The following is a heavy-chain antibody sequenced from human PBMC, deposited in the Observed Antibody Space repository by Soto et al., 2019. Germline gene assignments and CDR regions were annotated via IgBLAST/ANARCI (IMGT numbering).Heavy chain of an antibody. CDR3: ARDNNCSGGSCLRSGWFDP. Sequence: SETLSLTCTVSGGSISSYYWSWIRQPPGKGLEWIGYIYYSGSTNYNPSPKSRVTISVDTSKTQFSLKLSSVTAADTAVYYCARDNNCSGGSCLRSGWFDPWGQGTLVTVSS. V-gene: IGHV4-59*01. CDR2: IYYSGST. D-gene: IGHD2-15*01. J-gene: IGHJ5*02. CDR1: GGSISSYY.